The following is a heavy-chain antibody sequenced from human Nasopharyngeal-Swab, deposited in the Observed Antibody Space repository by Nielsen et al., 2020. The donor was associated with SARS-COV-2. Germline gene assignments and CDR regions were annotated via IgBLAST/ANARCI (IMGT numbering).Heavy chain of an antibody. CDR2: IYTSGST. V-gene: IGHV4-61*02. D-gene: IGHD2-2*01. J-gene: IGHJ6*02. Sequence: LRLSCTVSGGSISSGSYYWSWIRQPAGKGLEWIGRIYTSGSTNYNPSLKSRVTISVDTSKNQFSLKLSSVTAADTAVYYCAREGTEIVVVPAATPSYYYGMDVWGQGTTVTVSS. CDR3: AREGTEIVVVPAATPSYYYGMDV. CDR1: GGSISSGSYY.